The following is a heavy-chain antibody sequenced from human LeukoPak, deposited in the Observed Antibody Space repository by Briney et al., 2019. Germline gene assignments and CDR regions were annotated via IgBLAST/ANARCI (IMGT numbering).Heavy chain of an antibody. J-gene: IGHJ5*02. V-gene: IGHV3-7*01. CDR2: IGPHGRNK. CDR3: ARCTSSRGSDL. Sequence: GGSLRLSCAASGFTFNSYRMRWFRQPHGKGLESVASIGPHGRNKFHVDSVKGRFTNSRDNSKNSLYLQINSQRGEDTAVYYCARCTSSRGSDLWGQGTLVTVSA. CDR1: GFTFNSYR. D-gene: IGHD2-8*01.